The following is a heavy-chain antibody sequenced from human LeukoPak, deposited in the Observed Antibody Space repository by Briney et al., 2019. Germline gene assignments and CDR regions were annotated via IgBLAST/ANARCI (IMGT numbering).Heavy chain of an antibody. CDR2: INPNSGGT. CDR3: ARDPEWRGFLEWLSVPHMDV. CDR1: GYTFTGYY. V-gene: IGHV1-2*02. J-gene: IGHJ6*02. D-gene: IGHD3-3*01. Sequence: ASVKVSCKASGYTFTGYYMHWVRQAPGQGLEWMGWINPNSGGTNYAQKFQGRVTMTRDTSISTAYMELSRLRSDDTAVYYCARDPEWRGFLEWLSVPHMDVWGQGTTVTVSS.